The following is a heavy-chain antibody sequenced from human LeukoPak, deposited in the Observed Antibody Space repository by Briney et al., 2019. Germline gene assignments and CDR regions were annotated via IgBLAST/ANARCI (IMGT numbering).Heavy chain of an antibody. CDR1: NYSISSDNY. Sequence: PSETLSLTCVVSNYSISSDNYWGWIRQSPGKGLEWIGSISHSGSTYYNPSPQSRVTISVDTSKNQFSLNLTSVTTTDTALYYCARAVTGPRFDPWGQGTLVTVSS. J-gene: IGHJ5*02. CDR2: ISHSGST. D-gene: IGHD6-19*01. V-gene: IGHV4-38-2*01. CDR3: ARAVTGPRFDP.